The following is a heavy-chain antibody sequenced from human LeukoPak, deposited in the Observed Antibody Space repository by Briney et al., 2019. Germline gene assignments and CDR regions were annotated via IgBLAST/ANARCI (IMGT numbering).Heavy chain of an antibody. CDR1: GYTLTELS. Sequence: ASVKVSCKVSGYTLTELSMHWVRQAPGKGLEWMGGFDPEDGETIYAQKFQGRVTMTRDTSISTAYMELSRLRSDDTAVYYCARSTKYYDILTGLDYWGQGTLVTVSS. D-gene: IGHD3-9*01. V-gene: IGHV1-24*01. J-gene: IGHJ4*02. CDR3: ARSTKYYDILTGLDY. CDR2: FDPEDGET.